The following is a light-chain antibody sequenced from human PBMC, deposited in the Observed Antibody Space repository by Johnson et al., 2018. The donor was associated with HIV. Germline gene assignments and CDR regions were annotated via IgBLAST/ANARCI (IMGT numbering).Light chain of an antibody. CDR1: SSNIGNNY. Sequence: QSVLTQPPSVFAAPGQKVTISCSGSSSNIGNNYVSWYQQLPGTAPKLLIYDNNKRPLGIPDRFSGSKSGTSATLGITGLQTGDEADFYCGTWDTSLSAFVFGTGTKVTV. CDR3: GTWDTSLSAFV. V-gene: IGLV1-51*01. J-gene: IGLJ1*01. CDR2: DNN.